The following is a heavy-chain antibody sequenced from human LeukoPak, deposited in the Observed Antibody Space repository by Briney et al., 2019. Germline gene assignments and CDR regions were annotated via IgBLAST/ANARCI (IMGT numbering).Heavy chain of an antibody. J-gene: IGHJ4*02. CDR3: ATSYDMGWLIGY. V-gene: IGHV3-7*03. CDR2: IKQDGSEK. D-gene: IGHD3/OR15-3a*01. CDR1: AFIFSGHW. Sequence: PGGSLRLSCEGSAFIFSGHWMNWVRQVPGQGLEWVANIKQDGSEKFYVASVKGRFTISRDNGKSSLYLQMNSLRAEDTALYYCATSYDMGWLIGYWGQGTLVTVSS.